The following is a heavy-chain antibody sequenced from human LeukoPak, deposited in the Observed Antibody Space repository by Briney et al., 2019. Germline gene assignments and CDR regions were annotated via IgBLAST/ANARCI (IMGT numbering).Heavy chain of an antibody. D-gene: IGHD4-17*01. Sequence: PGGSLRLSCAVSGFRISSYWMTWVRQAPGKGLEWVSSITGGHYPTYNTDSVKGRFTISRDNSKNTLYLQMNSLRADDTAVYYCTKDPNGDYVGAFDPWGQGTLVTVSS. CDR2: ITGGHYPT. CDR1: GFRISSYW. J-gene: IGHJ5*02. CDR3: TKDPNGDYVGAFDP. V-gene: IGHV3-23*01.